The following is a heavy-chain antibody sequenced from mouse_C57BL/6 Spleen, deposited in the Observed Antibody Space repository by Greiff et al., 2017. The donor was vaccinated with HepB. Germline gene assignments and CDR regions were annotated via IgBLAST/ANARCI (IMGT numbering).Heavy chain of an antibody. J-gene: IGHJ2*01. D-gene: IGHD1-1*01. CDR1: GFTFSSYA. Sequence: EVQGVESGGGLVKPGGSLKLSCAASGFTFSSYAMSWVRQTPEKRLEWVATISDGGSYTYYPDNVKGRFTISRDNAKNNLYLQMSHLKSEDTAMYYCARDHYYGSSYVSYFDYWGQGTTLTVSS. CDR2: ISDGGSYT. CDR3: ARDHYYGSSYVSYFDY. V-gene: IGHV5-4*01.